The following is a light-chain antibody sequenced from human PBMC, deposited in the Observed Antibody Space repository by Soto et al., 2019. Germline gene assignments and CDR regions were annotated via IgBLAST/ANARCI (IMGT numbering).Light chain of an antibody. V-gene: IGKV1-39*01. CDR3: QQSYSAPRT. CDR1: QSIITY. CDR2: AAS. J-gene: IGKJ1*01. Sequence: HMTQSPSSLSASLGARVTITCRASQSIITYLNWYQQKPGKAPNLLIYAASSLQSGVPSRFSGSGSGTDFTLTINSLQPEDFATYYCQQSYSAPRTFGQGTKVDIK.